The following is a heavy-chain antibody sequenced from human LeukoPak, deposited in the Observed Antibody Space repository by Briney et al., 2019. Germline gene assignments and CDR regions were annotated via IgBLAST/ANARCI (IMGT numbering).Heavy chain of an antibody. CDR3: ARETVGDGYNAFDY. Sequence: GGSLRPSCAASGFTFSSYAMHWVRQAPGKGLEWVAVISYDGSNKYYADSVKGRFTISRDNSKNTLYLQMNSLRAEDTAVYYCARETVGDGYNAFDYWGQGTLVTVSS. V-gene: IGHV3-30*04. D-gene: IGHD5-24*01. J-gene: IGHJ4*02. CDR1: GFTFSSYA. CDR2: ISYDGSNK.